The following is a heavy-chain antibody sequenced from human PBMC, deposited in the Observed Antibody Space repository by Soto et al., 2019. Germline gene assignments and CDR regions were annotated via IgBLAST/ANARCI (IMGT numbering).Heavy chain of an antibody. D-gene: IGHD6-19*01. CDR1: GGTFSSYA. CDR3: ARDLQSEGYSYGMDV. Sequence: QVQLVQSGAEVKKPGSSVKVSCKASGGTFSSYAISWVRQAPGQGLEWMGGIIPIFGTANYAQKFQGRVTSTADESTSTAYMELSSLRSEGTAVYYCARDLQSEGYSYGMDVWGQGTTVTVSS. CDR2: IIPIFGTA. J-gene: IGHJ6*02. V-gene: IGHV1-69*12.